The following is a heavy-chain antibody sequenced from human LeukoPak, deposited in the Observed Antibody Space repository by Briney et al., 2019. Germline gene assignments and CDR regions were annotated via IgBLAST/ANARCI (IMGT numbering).Heavy chain of an antibody. CDR1: GFTVSSNY. Sequence: GGSLRLSCAASGFTVSSNYMSWVRQAPGKGLEWVSVIYSGGSTYYADSVKGRFTISRDNSKNTLYLQMNSLRAEGTAVYYCARVAYDRYFDYWGQGTLVTVSS. V-gene: IGHV3-66*01. D-gene: IGHD5-12*01. J-gene: IGHJ4*02. CDR2: IYSGGST. CDR3: ARVAYDRYFDY.